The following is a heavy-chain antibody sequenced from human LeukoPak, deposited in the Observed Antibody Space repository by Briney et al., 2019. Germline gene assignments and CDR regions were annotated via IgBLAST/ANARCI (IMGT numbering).Heavy chain of an antibody. CDR2: IYTSGST. J-gene: IGHJ3*02. V-gene: IGHV4-4*07. D-gene: IGHD3-22*01. CDR3: ARGGGDSSGKDAFDI. Sequence: SGTLSLTCTVSGGSISSYYWSWIRQPAGKGLEWIGRIYTSGSTNYNPSLKSRVTMSVDTSKNQFSLKLSSVTAADAAVYYCARGGGDSSGKDAFDIWGQGTMVTVSS. CDR1: GGSISSYY.